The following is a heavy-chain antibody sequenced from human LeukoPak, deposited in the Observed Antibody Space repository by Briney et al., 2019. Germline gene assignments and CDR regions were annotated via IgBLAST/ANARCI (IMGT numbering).Heavy chain of an antibody. V-gene: IGHV3-30*18. D-gene: IGHD6-19*01. J-gene: IGHJ4*02. CDR2: ISYDGSNK. CDR1: GISFSHYS. CDR3: AKLIAVAGTDY. Sequence: GESLKISCVTSGISFSHYSMHWVRQAPGKGLEWVAVISYDGSNKYYADSVKGRFTISRDNSKNTLYLQMNSLRAEDTAVYYCAKLIAVAGTDYWGQGTLVTVSS.